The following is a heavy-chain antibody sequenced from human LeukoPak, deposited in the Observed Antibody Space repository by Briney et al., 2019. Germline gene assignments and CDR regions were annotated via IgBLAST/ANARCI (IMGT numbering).Heavy chain of an antibody. Sequence: PSETLSLTCTVSGGSISSSSYYWGRIRQPQGKGLEWIGSIYYSGSTYYNPSLKSRVTISVDTSKNQFSLKLSSVTAADTAVYYCARHLPDADAFDIWGQGTMVTVSS. V-gene: IGHV4-39*01. J-gene: IGHJ3*02. CDR2: IYYSGST. D-gene: IGHD1-14*01. CDR1: GGSISSSSYY. CDR3: ARHLPDADAFDI.